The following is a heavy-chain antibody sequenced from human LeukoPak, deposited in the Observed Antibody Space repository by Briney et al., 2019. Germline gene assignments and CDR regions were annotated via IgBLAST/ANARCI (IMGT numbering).Heavy chain of an antibody. CDR3: ARDGDDGGDFQDTFDV. CDR1: GFTFSHYY. D-gene: IGHD4-17*01. Sequence: GGSLRLSCEASGFTFSHYYMNWIRQAPGKGLEWVSYISSSGDTICYSDSVKGRFTISRDNPKKSVYLQMTSLRADDTAVYYCARDGDDGGDFQDTFDVWGQGTMVTVSS. CDR2: ISSSGDTI. V-gene: IGHV3-11*04. J-gene: IGHJ3*01.